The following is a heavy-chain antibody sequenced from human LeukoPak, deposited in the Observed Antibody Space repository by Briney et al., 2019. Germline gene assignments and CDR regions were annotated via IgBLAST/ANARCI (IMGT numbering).Heavy chain of an antibody. J-gene: IGHJ4*02. V-gene: IGHV3-15*01. CDR1: GFTFTNAW. Sequence: GSLRLSCAASGFTFTNAWMTWVPPTPGKGLEWVGRIKSKTRGGTTEYAAPVKGRFTVSRDDSKDTLYLQMNSLKTEDTGVYYCTTDCVRGGGWVGDCWGQGTLVTVSS. D-gene: IGHD2-21*01. CDR2: IKSKTRGGTT. CDR3: TTDCVRGGGWVGDC.